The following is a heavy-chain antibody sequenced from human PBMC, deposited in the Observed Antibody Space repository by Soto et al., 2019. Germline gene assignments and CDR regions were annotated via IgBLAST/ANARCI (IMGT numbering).Heavy chain of an antibody. V-gene: IGHV3-7*01. J-gene: IGHJ4*02. D-gene: IGHD2-2*01. CDR2: MKEDGTEI. CDR3: VGDDWGPAYF. CDR1: GFAFSNSW. Sequence: EMQLVESGGDLVQPGGSLRLSCAASGFAFSNSWMSWVRQAPGKGLEWVANMKEDGTEIWYMDSVKGRFTISRDNTKNFLYLQMHNLRVEDMDVYYCVGDDWGPAYFRGQGILVTVSS.